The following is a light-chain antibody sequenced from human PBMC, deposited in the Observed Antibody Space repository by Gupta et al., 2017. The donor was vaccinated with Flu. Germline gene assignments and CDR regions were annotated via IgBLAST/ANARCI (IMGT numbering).Light chain of an antibody. V-gene: IGLV2-23*01. CDR1: SSGVGIYDL. J-gene: IGLJ2*01. CDR2: VNN. Sequence: SALTLPASVSVSRAQSITIPCTGTSSGVGIYDLVAWFQVYPCRNPNLIIYVNNKRPSGVSTRFSGSNSGNTASLTITYLQAGDDATYYCSSFAGTYSPIVFGGGTLLTVL. CDR3: SSFAGTYSPIV.